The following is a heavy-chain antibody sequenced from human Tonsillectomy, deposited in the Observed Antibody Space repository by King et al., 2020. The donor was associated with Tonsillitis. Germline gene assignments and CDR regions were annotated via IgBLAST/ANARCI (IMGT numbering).Heavy chain of an antibody. CDR1: GGTISTYA. CDR2: IIPILGIA. J-gene: IGHJ4*02. D-gene: IGHD1-26*01. CDR3: ARLAATPH. V-gene: IGHV1-69*04. Sequence: QLVQSGAEVKKPGSSVKVSCEASGGTISTYAISWVRQALGQGLEWMGRIIPILGIANYAQKFQGRITITANKSTGAVYMELSSLRSEDSALYYCARLAATPHWGQGTLVTVSS.